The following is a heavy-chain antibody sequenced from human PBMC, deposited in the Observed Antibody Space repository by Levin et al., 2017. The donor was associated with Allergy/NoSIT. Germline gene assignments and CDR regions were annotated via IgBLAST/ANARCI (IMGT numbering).Heavy chain of an antibody. Sequence: GESLKISCKASGYTFTSYGISWVRQAPGQGLEWMGWISAYNGNTNYAQKLQGRVTMTTDTSTSTAYMELRSLRSDDTAVYYCARDLKEYSSSSSWGGYWGQGTLVTVSS. J-gene: IGHJ4*02. CDR1: GYTFTSYG. CDR3: ARDLKEYSSSSSWGGY. V-gene: IGHV1-18*01. CDR2: ISAYNGNT. D-gene: IGHD6-6*01.